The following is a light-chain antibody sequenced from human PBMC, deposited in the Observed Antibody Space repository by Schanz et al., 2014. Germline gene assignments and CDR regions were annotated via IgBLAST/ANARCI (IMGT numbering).Light chain of an antibody. Sequence: EIVMTQSQATLSVSPGERATLSCRASQSISSYLAWYQQKPGQAPRLLIYGASNRATGIATRFSGSGFGTEFTLTISGLQSEDVATYYCQQYYSYPRTFGQGTRLEI. CDR1: QSISSY. CDR3: QQYYSYPRT. V-gene: IGKV3-15*01. J-gene: IGKJ1*01. CDR2: GAS.